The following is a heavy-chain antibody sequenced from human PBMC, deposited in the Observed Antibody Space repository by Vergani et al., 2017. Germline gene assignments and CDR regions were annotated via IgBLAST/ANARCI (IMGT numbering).Heavy chain of an antibody. D-gene: IGHD3-16*01. J-gene: IGHJ2*01. Sequence: VHLVESGGGLVQPGGSLRLSCTASGFTFQAFAFHWVRQVSGRGLEWVSGIDRNYGVKNGNSFEGRFSISRDNAKKAVFLQMNNLRHEDTALYFCVKDNDYDADGPFDLWGRGTLVTVSS. V-gene: IGHV3-9*01. CDR3: VKDNDYDADGPFDL. CDR1: GFTFQAFA. CDR2: IDRNYGVK.